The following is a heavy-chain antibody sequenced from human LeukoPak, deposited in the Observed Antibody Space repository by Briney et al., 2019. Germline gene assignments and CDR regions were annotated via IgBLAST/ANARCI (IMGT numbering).Heavy chain of an antibody. J-gene: IGHJ6*03. V-gene: IGHV1-2*02. CDR1: GDTFIRYG. D-gene: IGHD3-10*01. CDR2: INPNSGGT. Sequence: ASVKVSCKASGDTFIRYGISWVRQAPGQGLEWMGWINPNSGGTNYAQKFQGRVTMTRDTSISTAYMELSRLRSDDTAVYYCARDIGYYYYYMDVWGKGTTVTISS. CDR3: ARDIGYYYYYMDV.